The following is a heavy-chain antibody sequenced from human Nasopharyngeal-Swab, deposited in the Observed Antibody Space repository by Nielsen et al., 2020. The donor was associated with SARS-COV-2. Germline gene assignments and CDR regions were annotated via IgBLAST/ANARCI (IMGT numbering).Heavy chain of an antibody. CDR2: INHSGST. CDR1: GGSFSGYY. V-gene: IGHV4-34*01. Sequence: GSLRLSCAVYGGSFSGYYWSWIRQPPGKGLEWIGEINHSGSTYYNPSLKSRVTISVDTSKNQFSLKLSSVTAADTAVYYCARLSNWYFDLWGRGTLVTVSS. J-gene: IGHJ2*01. CDR3: ARLSNWYFDL.